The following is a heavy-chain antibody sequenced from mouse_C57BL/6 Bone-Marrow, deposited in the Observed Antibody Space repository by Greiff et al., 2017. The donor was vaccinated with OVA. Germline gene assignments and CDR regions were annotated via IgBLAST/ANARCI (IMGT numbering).Heavy chain of an antibody. J-gene: IGHJ4*01. CDR2: INPSSGYT. CDR1: GYTFTSYW. V-gene: IGHV1-7*01. CDR3: ARGGGCYYYAMDY. Sequence: QVQLQQSGAELAKPGASVKLSCKASGYTFTSYWMHWVTQRPGQGLEWIGYINPSSGYTKYNQKFKDKATLTADKSSSTSYMQLSSLTYEDSAVYYCARGGGCYYYAMDYWGQGTSVTVSS.